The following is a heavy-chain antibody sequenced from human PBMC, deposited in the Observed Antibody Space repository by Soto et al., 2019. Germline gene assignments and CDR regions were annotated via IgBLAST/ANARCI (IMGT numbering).Heavy chain of an antibody. V-gene: IGHV4-34*01. CDR2: INHSGST. CDR3: ARAGSIAARRLFDP. D-gene: IGHD6-6*01. CDR1: GGSFSGYY. J-gene: IGHJ5*02. Sequence: PSETLSLTCAVYGGSFSGYYWSWIRQPPGKGLEWIGEINHSGSTNYNPSLKSRVTISVDTSKNQFSLKLSSVTAANTAVYYCARAGSIAARRLFDPWGQGTLVTVSS.